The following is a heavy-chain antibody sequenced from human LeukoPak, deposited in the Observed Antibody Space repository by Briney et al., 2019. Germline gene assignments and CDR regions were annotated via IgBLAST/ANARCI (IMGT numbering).Heavy chain of an antibody. CDR3: ARGVYGSSAIFGY. V-gene: IGHV4-34*01. D-gene: IGHD6-19*01. CDR1: GGSFSGYY. Sequence: PSETLSLTCAVYGGSFSGYYWSWIRQPPGKGLEWTGEINHSGSTNYNPSLKSRVTISVDTSKNQFSLKLSSVTAADTAAYYCARGVYGSSAIFGYWGQGTLVTVSS. CDR2: INHSGST. J-gene: IGHJ4*02.